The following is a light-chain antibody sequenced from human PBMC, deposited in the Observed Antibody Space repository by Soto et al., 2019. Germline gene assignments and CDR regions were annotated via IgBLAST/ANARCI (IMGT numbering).Light chain of an antibody. CDR2: DNN. CDR1: SSNIGAGYD. CDR3: QSFDSSLNVV. J-gene: IGLJ2*01. V-gene: IGLV1-40*01. Sequence: QSVLTQPPSVSGAPGQRVTISCTGSSSNIGAGYDVHWYQQLPGTAPKLLIYDNNNRPSGVPDRFSGSKSGTSASLAITGLQAEDEADYYCQSFDSSLNVVFGGGTKVTVL.